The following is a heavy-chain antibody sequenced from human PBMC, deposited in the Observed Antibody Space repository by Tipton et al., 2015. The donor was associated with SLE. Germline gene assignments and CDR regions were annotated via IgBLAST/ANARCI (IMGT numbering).Heavy chain of an antibody. CDR3: AKDAEI. Sequence: GSLRLSCAASGFTVSSNYMSWVRQAPGKGLEWVSLISWDGGSTYYADSVKGRFTISRDNSKNSLYLQMNSLRTEDTALYYCAKDAEIWGQGTLVTVSS. CDR1: GFTVSSNY. J-gene: IGHJ4*02. CDR2: ISWDGGST. D-gene: IGHD5-24*01. V-gene: IGHV3-43*01.